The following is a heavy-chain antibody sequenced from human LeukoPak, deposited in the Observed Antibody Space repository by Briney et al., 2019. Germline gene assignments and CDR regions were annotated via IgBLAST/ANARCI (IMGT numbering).Heavy chain of an antibody. D-gene: IGHD3-22*01. V-gene: IGHV4-61*01. Sequence: SETLSPTCTVSGGSISSSSYYWSWIRQPPGKGLEWIGYIYYSGSTNYNPSLKSRVTISVDTSKNQFSLGLSSVTAADTAVYYCARVTGYMIEDYFDYWGQGTLVTVSS. J-gene: IGHJ4*02. CDR1: GGSISSSSYY. CDR3: ARVTGYMIEDYFDY. CDR2: IYYSGST.